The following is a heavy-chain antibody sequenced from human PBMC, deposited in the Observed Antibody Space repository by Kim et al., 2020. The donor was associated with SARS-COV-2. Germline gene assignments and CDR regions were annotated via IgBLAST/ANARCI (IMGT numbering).Heavy chain of an antibody. CDR2: IKQDGSEK. CDR3: ARDRPGDYYYGMDV. Sequence: GGSLRLSCAASGFTFSSYWMSWVRQAPGKGLEWVANIKQDGSEKYYVDSVKGRFTISRDNAKNSLYLQMNSLRAEDTAVYYCARDRPGDYYYGMDVWGKGTTVTVSS. CDR1: GFTFSSYW. D-gene: IGHD7-27*01. J-gene: IGHJ6*04. V-gene: IGHV3-7*03.